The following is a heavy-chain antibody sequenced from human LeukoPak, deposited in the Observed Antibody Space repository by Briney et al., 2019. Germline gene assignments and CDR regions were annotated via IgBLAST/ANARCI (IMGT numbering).Heavy chain of an antibody. D-gene: IGHD1-14*01. CDR3: ASGRMDWFDP. CDR1: GGSISSGGYY. CDR2: IYYSGST. V-gene: IGHV4-31*03. Sequence: PSETLSLTCTVSGGSISSGGYYWSWLRQHPGTGLEWIGYIYYSGSTYYNPSLKSRVTISLDTSKNQFSLKLSSVTAADTAVYYCASGRMDWFDPWGQGTPVTVSS. J-gene: IGHJ5*02.